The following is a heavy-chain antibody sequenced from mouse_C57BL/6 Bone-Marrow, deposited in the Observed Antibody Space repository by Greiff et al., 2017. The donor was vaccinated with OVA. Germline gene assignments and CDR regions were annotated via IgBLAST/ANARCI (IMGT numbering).Heavy chain of an antibody. V-gene: IGHV1-15*01. CDR1: GYTFTDYE. J-gene: IGHJ4*01. CDR2: IDPETGGT. CDR3: TRGYSNYYAMDD. D-gene: IGHD2-5*01. Sequence: VQLQQSGAELVRPGASVTLSCKASGYTFTDYEMHWVKQTPVHGLEWIGAIDPETGGTAYNQKFKGKAILTAAKSSSTAYMELRSLTSEDSAVYYCTRGYSNYYAMDDWGQGTSVTVSS.